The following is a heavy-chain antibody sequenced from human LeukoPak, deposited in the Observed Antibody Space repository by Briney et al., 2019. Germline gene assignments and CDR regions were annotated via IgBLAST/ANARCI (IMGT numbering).Heavy chain of an antibody. CDR3: ARVPLGYDSSGRENWFDP. V-gene: IGHV1-2*02. Sequence: ASVKVSCKASGYTFTGYYMHWVRQAPGQGLEWMGWINPNSGGTNYAQKFQGRVTMTRDTSISTAYMELSRLRSDDTAVYYCARVPLGYDSSGRENWFDPWGQGTLVTVSS. CDR1: GYTFTGYY. J-gene: IGHJ5*02. CDR2: INPNSGGT. D-gene: IGHD3-22*01.